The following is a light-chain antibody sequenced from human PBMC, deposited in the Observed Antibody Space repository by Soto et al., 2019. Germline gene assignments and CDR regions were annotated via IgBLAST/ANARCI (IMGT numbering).Light chain of an antibody. J-gene: IGLJ2*01. CDR3: CSYAGSSTFV. V-gene: IGLV2-23*03. CDR2: EGT. CDR1: SSDVGSYNL. Sequence: QSALTQPASVSGSPGQSITISCTGTSSDVGSYNLVSWYQQHPGKAPKLMIYEGTTRPSGVSNRFSGSKSGTTASLTISGLQAEDEADYYCCSYAGSSTFVFGGGTKLTVL.